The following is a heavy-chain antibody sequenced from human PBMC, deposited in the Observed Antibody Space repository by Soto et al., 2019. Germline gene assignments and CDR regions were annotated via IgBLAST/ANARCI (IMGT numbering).Heavy chain of an antibody. CDR2: ISDSGDRT. D-gene: IGHD3-16*02. J-gene: IGHJ3*01. V-gene: IGHV3-23*01. CDR3: AKDRGIIVKAGDAFDV. CDR1: GFTLSMSA. Sequence: GGSLRLSCASSGFTLSMSAVNWVRQAPGKGLEWVSYISDSGDRTYYADSVKGRFTISRDRSKSTVSLQMDSLGAEDTAVYYCAKDRGIIVKAGDAFDVWGQGTKVTVSS.